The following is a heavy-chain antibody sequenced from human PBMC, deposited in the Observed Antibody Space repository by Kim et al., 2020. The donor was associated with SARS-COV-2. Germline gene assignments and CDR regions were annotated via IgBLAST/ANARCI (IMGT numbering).Heavy chain of an antibody. CDR2: ISSSSSTI. V-gene: IGHV3-48*02. J-gene: IGHJ4*02. CDR3: ARDTTPTVRGYSYGSMDY. D-gene: IGHD5-18*01. Sequence: GGSLRLSCAASGFTFSSYSMNWVRQAPGKGLEWVSYISSSSSTIYYADSVKGRFTISSDNAKNSLYLQMNSLRDEDTAVYYCARDTTPTVRGYSYGSMDYWGQGTLVTVSS. CDR1: GFTFSSYS.